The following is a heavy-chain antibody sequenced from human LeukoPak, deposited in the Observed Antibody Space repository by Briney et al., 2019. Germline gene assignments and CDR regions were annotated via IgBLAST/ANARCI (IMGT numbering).Heavy chain of an antibody. J-gene: IGHJ4*02. CDR1: GFTVSSNY. Sequence: GGSLRLSCAASGFTVSSNYMSWVRQAPGKGLEWVSVIYSGGSTYYADSVKGRFTISRDNSKNTLYLQMNSLRAEDTAVYYCARGRKYYDFWSGYLDYWGQGTLVTVSS. CDR3: ARGRKYYDFWSGYLDY. CDR2: IYSGGST. V-gene: IGHV3-66*01. D-gene: IGHD3-3*01.